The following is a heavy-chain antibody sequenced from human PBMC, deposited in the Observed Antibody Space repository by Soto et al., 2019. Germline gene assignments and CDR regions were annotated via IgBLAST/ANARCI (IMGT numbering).Heavy chain of an antibody. V-gene: IGHV2-5*01. CDR3: AHRGGATVGLYYFDY. Sequence: TFSGFSLSTTGVGVSWIRQPPGKALEWLALIYWHDDKRYSPSLKSRLTITKDTSKNQVVLTMTNVDPVDTATYYCAHRGGATVGLYYFDYWGQGALVTVSS. CDR1: GFSLSTTGVG. D-gene: IGHD3-16*01. CDR2: IYWHDDK. J-gene: IGHJ4*02.